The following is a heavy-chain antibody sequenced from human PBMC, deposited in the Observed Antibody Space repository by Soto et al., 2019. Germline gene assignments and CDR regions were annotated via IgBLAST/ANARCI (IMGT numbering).Heavy chain of an antibody. CDR1: GGSVSSGSYY. V-gene: IGHV4-61*01. CDR2: IDNSGST. J-gene: IGHJ4*02. D-gene: IGHD5-12*01. CDR3: ARADIVATGLFDY. Sequence: SETLSLTCTVSGGSVSSGSYYWSWIRQPPGKGLEWIGYIDNSGSTKYNPSLKSRVTISVDTSKNNFSLKLSSVTAADTAVYYCARADIVATGLFDYWGQGTLVTVSS.